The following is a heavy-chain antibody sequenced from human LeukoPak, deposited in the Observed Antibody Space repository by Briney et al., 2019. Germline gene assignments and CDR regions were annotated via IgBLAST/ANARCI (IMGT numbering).Heavy chain of an antibody. Sequence: SETLSLTCTVSGGSISSSSYYWGWIRQPPGKGLEWIGSIYYSGSTNYNPSLKSRVTMSVDTSKNQFSLKLSSVTAADTAVYYCARGYSYGPYYYYYYMDVWGKGTTVTVSS. J-gene: IGHJ6*03. CDR1: GGSISSSSYY. CDR3: ARGYSYGPYYYYYYMDV. D-gene: IGHD5-18*01. CDR2: IYYSGST. V-gene: IGHV4-39*07.